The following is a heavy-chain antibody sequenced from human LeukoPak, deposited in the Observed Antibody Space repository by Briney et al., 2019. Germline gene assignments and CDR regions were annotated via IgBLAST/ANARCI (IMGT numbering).Heavy chain of an antibody. D-gene: IGHD3-16*02. J-gene: IGHJ5*02. V-gene: IGHV3-48*03. CDR2: ISSSGSTI. CDR3: ARDRSPSYYDYVWGSYRSSNWFDP. CDR1: GFTFSSYE. Sequence: GGSLRLSCAASGFTFSSYEMNWVRQAPGKGLEWVSYISSSGSTIYYADSVKGRFTISRDNAKNSLYLQMNSLRAEDTAVYYCARDRSPSYYDYVWGSYRSSNWFDPRGQGTLVTVSS.